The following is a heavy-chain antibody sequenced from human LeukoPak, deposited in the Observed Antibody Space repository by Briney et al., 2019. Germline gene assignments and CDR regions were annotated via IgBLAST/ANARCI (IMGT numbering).Heavy chain of an antibody. CDR2: IFYSGGP. Sequence: PSETLSLTCTASGDSITNSNYYWGWVRQSPGRGLEWLGNIFYSGGPYYNPSFKSRVVISVDTSKNHFSLTLNAVTAADTAVYHCASYSGIYSAFEIWSQGTLVTVSS. CDR3: ASYSGIYSAFEI. J-gene: IGHJ3*02. CDR1: GDSITNSNYY. V-gene: IGHV4-39*07. D-gene: IGHD1-26*01.